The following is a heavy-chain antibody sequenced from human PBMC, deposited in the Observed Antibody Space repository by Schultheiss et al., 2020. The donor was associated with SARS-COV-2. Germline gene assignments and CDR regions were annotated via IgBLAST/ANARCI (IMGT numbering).Heavy chain of an antibody. CDR3: ATAPLTRDYDFWSGYYISSYYYYMDV. D-gene: IGHD3-3*01. Sequence: SETLSLTCTVSGGSISSYYWSWIRQPPGKGLEWIGEINHSGSTNYNPSLKSRVTISVDTSKNQFSLKLSSVTAADTAVYYCATAPLTRDYDFWSGYYISSYYYYMDVWGKGTTVTVSS. CDR1: GGSISSYY. V-gene: IGHV4-34*01. CDR2: INHSGST. J-gene: IGHJ6*03.